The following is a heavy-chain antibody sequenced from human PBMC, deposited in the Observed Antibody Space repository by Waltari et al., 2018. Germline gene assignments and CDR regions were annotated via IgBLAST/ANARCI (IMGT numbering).Heavy chain of an antibody. CDR3: ARARYGGNSHYYYYGMDV. Sequence: QVQLQESGPGLVKPSQTLSLTCTVSGGSISSGSYYWSWIRQRAGKGLEWIGRIYTSGSTNYNPSLKSRVTISVDTSKNQFSLKLSSVTAADTAVYYCARARYGGNSHYYYYGMDVWGQGTTVTVSS. CDR2: IYTSGST. CDR1: GGSISSGSYY. J-gene: IGHJ6*02. D-gene: IGHD2-21*02. V-gene: IGHV4-61*02.